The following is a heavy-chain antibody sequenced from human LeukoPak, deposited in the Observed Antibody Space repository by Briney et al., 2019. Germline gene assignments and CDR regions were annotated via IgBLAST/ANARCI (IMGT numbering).Heavy chain of an antibody. CDR3: AEGISSGWYFEY. CDR1: GFTFSSYA. D-gene: IGHD6-19*01. CDR2: ISYDGINT. Sequence: PGGSLRLSCAASGFTFSSYAMHWVRQAPGKGLEWVAVISYDGINTYYADSVKGRFTISRDNSKNTVYLQMNSLRAEDTAVYYCAEGISSGWYFEYWGRGILVTVSS. V-gene: IGHV3-30*18. J-gene: IGHJ4*02.